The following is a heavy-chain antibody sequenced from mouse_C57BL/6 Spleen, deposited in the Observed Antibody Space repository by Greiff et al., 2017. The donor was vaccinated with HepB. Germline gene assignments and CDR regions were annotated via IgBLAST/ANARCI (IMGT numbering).Heavy chain of an antibody. CDR1: GFTFSSYG. Sequence: EVHLVESGGDLVKPGGSLKLSCAASGFTFSSYGMSWVRQTPDKRLEWVATISSGGSYTYYPDSVKGRFTISRDNAKNTLYLQMSSLKSEDTAMYYCARHMGFDYWGQGTTLTVSS. V-gene: IGHV5-6*01. CDR2: ISSGGSYT. D-gene: IGHD1-1*02. J-gene: IGHJ2*01. CDR3: ARHMGFDY.